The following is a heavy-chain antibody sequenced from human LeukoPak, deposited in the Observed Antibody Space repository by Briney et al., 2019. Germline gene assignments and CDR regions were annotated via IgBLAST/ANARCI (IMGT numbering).Heavy chain of an antibody. CDR3: AREVYYDSSGYYYGY. V-gene: IGHV1-3*03. D-gene: IGHD3-22*01. J-gene: IGHJ4*02. CDR2: INAGNGNT. CDR1: GYTFTSYA. Sequence: GASVKVSCKASGYTFTSYAMHWVRQAPGQRLEWMGWINAGNGNTKYSQGFQGRVTITRDTSASTAYMELSSLRSEDMAVYYCAREVYYDSSGYYYGYWGQGTLVTVSS.